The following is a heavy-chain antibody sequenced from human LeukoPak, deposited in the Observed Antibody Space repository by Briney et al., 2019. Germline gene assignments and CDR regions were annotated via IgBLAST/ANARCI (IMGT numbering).Heavy chain of an antibody. D-gene: IGHD2-2*01. CDR1: GFTFSSYG. CDR2: ISGSGGST. J-gene: IGHJ4*02. CDR3: AKPTIRFVPGRVKGVDY. Sequence: AGGSLRLSCAASGFTFSSYGMSWVRQAPGKGLEWVSAISGSGGSTYYADSVKGRFTISRDNSKNTLYLQMNSLRAEDTAVYYCAKPTIRFVPGRVKGVDYWGQGTLVTVSS. V-gene: IGHV3-23*01.